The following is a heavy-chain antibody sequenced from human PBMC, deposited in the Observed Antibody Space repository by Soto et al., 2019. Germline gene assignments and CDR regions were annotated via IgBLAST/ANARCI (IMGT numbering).Heavy chain of an antibody. V-gene: IGHV3-48*02. CDR1: GFVFSTYS. CDR2: ISSSSSTI. Sequence: EVQLVESGGGLVQPGGSLRLSCAASGFVFSTYSMNWVRQAPGKGLEWVSYISSSSSTIYYADSVQGRFTISRDNAKNSLYLQVNSLRDEDTAVYYCARPAGRVDYFDSCGQGTMVTVSS. D-gene: IGHD2-15*01. CDR3: ARPAGRVDYFDS. J-gene: IGHJ4*02.